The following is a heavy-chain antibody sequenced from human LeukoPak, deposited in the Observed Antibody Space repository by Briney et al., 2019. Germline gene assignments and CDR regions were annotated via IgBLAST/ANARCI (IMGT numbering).Heavy chain of an antibody. V-gene: IGHV3-21*01. CDR1: GFTFSSYE. J-gene: IGHJ4*02. Sequence: GGSLRLSCAASGFTFSSYEMNWVRQAPGKGLEWVSSISSSSGYMYYAASLKGRFTISRDNAKNSLYLQMNSLRAEDTAVYYCAREYGDNSDFDYWGQGTLLTVSS. CDR2: ISSSSGYM. CDR3: AREYGDNSDFDY. D-gene: IGHD4-23*01.